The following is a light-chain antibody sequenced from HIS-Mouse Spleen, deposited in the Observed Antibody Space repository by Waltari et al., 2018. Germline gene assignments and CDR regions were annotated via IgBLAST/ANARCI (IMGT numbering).Light chain of an antibody. Sequence: DIQMTQSPSSLSASVGDRVTITCRASQSISSYLNWYQQKPGKAPKLLIYAASSLQSGVPSRFSGSGSGTDFTLTISSLQPEDFATYYCQQGYSTPNTFGQGTKLEIK. V-gene: IGKV1-39*01. CDR2: AAS. J-gene: IGKJ2*01. CDR1: QSISSY. CDR3: QQGYSTPNT.